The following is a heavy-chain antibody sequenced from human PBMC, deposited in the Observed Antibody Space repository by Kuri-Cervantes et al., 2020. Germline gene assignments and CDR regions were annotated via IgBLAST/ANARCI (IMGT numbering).Heavy chain of an antibody. Sequence: GSLRLSCTVSGGSISSYYWSWIRQPAGKGLEWIGSIYYSGSTYYNPSLKSRVTISVDTSKNQFSLKLSSVTAADTAVYYCARHRPKYQLLPFDYWGQGTLVTVSS. D-gene: IGHD2-2*01. CDR3: ARHRPKYQLLPFDY. V-gene: IGHV4-59*05. CDR1: GGSISSYY. CDR2: IYYSGST. J-gene: IGHJ4*02.